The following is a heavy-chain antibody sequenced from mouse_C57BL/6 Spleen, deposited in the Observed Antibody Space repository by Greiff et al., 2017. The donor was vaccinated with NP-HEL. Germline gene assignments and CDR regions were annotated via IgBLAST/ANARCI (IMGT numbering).Heavy chain of an antibody. Sequence: VQLKESGPGLVKPSQSLSLTCSVTGYSITSGYYWNWIRQFPGNKLEWMGYISYDGSNNYNPSLKNRISITRDTSKNQFFLKLNSVTTEDTATYYCAREGHYGSSYYFDYWGQGTTLTVSS. V-gene: IGHV3-6*01. D-gene: IGHD1-1*01. CDR1: GYSITSGYY. J-gene: IGHJ2*01. CDR3: AREGHYGSSYYFDY. CDR2: ISYDGSN.